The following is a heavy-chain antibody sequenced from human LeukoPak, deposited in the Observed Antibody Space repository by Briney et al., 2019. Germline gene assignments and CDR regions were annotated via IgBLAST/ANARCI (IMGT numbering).Heavy chain of an antibody. J-gene: IGHJ5*02. CDR1: GYTFTSYG. Sequence: GASVKVSCKASGYTFTSYGISWVRQAPGQGLEWMGWISAYNGNTNYAQKPLGRVTMTTDTSTSTAYMELRSLRSDDTAVYYCARDTSGMITFGGETFDPWGQGTLVTVSS. D-gene: IGHD3-16*01. CDR3: ARDTSGMITFGGETFDP. CDR2: ISAYNGNT. V-gene: IGHV1-18*01.